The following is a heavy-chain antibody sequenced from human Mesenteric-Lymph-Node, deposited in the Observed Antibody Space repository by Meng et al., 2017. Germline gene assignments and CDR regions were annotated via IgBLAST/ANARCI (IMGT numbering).Heavy chain of an antibody. Sequence: QVQVQESGPGLVKPSETLSLTCVVSGASISSGNWWNWVRQPPGKGLEWIGDIYHSGSTNYNPSLKSRVTISVDKSKNQFSLKLSSVTAADTAMYYCARGGGCSSSSCDLDYWGQGVLVTASS. CDR1: GASISSGNW. J-gene: IGHJ4*02. V-gene: IGHV4-4*02. CDR2: IYHSGST. CDR3: ARGGGCSSSSCDLDY. D-gene: IGHD2-2*01.